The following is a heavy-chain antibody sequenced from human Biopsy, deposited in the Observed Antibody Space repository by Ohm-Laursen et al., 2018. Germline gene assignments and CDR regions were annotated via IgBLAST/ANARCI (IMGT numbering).Heavy chain of an antibody. CDR3: ASAGYNPDWNFDL. Sequence: SDTLSLTCTVSGGPIDSYYWSWIRQPPGKALEWIGYIYFTGRTSYNPSLKSRVTMSVNTSKKQFSLRLSSVTAADTAVYYYASAGYNPDWNFDLWGRGTRVTVSS. D-gene: IGHD5-24*01. J-gene: IGHJ2*01. CDR1: GGPIDSYY. V-gene: IGHV4-59*07. CDR2: IYFTGRT.